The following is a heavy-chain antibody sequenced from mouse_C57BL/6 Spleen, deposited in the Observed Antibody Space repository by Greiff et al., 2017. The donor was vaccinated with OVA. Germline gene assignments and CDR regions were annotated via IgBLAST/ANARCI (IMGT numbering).Heavy chain of an antibody. CDR1: GYTFTSYW. J-gene: IGHJ2*01. CDR3: ARSITTVPYFDY. D-gene: IGHD1-1*01. CDR2: IYPGSGST. Sequence: VQLQQPGAELVKPGASVKMSCKASGYTFTSYWITWVKQRPGQGLEWIGDIYPGSGSTNYNEKFKSKATLTVDTSSSTAYMQLSSLTSEDSAVYYCARSITTVPYFDYWGQGTTLTVSS. V-gene: IGHV1-55*01.